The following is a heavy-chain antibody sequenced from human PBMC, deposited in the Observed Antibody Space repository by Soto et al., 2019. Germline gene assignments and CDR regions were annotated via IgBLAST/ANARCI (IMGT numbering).Heavy chain of an antibody. D-gene: IGHD2-15*01. CDR1: GGSIRSSDYY. Sequence: SETLSLTCTVSGGSIRSSDYYWTWIRQPPGKGLEWIGYIYYSGSTYYNPSLKSRVTISVDTSKNQFSLKLSSVTAADTAVYYCARARGARYFDYWGQGTLVTVSS. CDR3: ARARGARYFDY. J-gene: IGHJ4*02. CDR2: IYYSGST. V-gene: IGHV4-30-4*01.